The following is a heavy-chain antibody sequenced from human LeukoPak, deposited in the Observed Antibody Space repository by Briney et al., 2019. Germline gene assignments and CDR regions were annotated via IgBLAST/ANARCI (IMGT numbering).Heavy chain of an antibody. Sequence: ASVKVSCKASGYTFTGYDMHWVRQAPGQGLEWMGWINPNSGGTNYAQKFQGRVTMTRDTSISTAYMELSRLRSDDTAVYYCARDSYCSGGSCYQDAFDIWGQGTMVTVSS. CDR3: ARDSYCSGGSCYQDAFDI. CDR1: GYTFTGYD. D-gene: IGHD2-15*01. J-gene: IGHJ3*02. V-gene: IGHV1-2*02. CDR2: INPNSGGT.